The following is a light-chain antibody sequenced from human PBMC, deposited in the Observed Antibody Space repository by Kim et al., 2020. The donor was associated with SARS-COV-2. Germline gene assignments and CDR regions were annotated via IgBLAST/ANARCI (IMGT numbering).Light chain of an antibody. CDR2: KAS. J-gene: IGKJ1*01. CDR3: QHYKIYPRT. Sequence: DIQMTQSPSTLSASVGDRVTITCRASQNIGVWLAWYQQRPGKAPKLLIYKASNLENGVPSRFSGSGSGTELTLTISSLQPDDFATYYCQHYKIYPRTFGQGTKVDIK. CDR1: QNIGVW. V-gene: IGKV1-5*03.